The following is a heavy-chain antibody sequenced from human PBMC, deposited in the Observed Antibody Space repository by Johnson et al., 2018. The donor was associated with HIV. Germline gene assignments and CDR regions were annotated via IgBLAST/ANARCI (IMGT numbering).Heavy chain of an antibody. Sequence: VQLVESGGGLVQPGRSLRLSCAASAFPFDDHALHWVRQSPGTGLQWFSIILKGRFTISRDNAKNTLYLQLNSLRVEDTAIYYCARAQLLSDDAFNNWGQGTMVTVSS. J-gene: IGHJ3*02. D-gene: IGHD6-6*01. CDR2: I. CDR3: ARAQLLSDDAFNN. CDR1: AFPFDDHA. V-gene: IGHV3-9*01.